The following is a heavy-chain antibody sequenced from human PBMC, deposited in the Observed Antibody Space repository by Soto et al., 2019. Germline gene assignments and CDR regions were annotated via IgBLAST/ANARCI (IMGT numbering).Heavy chain of an antibody. CDR3: ARGGPLPDY. V-gene: IGHV4-30-2*01. Sequence: SETLSLTCAVSGGSTSSGGYSWSWLRQPPGKGLEWIGYISHSGSTYYNPSLKSRVTISVDTSKNQFSLRLSSVTAADTAVYYCARGGPLPDYWGQGTLVTVSS. D-gene: IGHD3-16*02. CDR2: ISHSGST. CDR1: GGSTSSGGYS. J-gene: IGHJ4*02.